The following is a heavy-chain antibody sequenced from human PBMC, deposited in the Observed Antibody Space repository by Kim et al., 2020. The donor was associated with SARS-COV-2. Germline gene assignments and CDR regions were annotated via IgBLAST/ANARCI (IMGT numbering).Heavy chain of an antibody. D-gene: IGHD3-22*01. CDR3: AKALLGYDSSGYYLYYFDY. Sequence: GRFTTSRDNSKNTLYLQMNSLRAEDTAVYYFAKALLGYDSSGYYLYYFDYWGQGTLVTVSS. J-gene: IGHJ4*02. V-gene: IGHV3-23*01.